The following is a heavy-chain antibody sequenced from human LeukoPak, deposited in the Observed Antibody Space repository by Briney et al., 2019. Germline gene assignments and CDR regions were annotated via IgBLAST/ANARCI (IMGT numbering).Heavy chain of an antibody. CDR1: GVSLSIYY. CDR2: VYNSGSP. V-gene: IGHV4-59*01. CDR3: VRDRELNY. J-gene: IGHJ4*02. Sequence: SETLSLTCTVSGVSLSIYYWSWIRQPPGKGLGWIGYVYNSGSPSYNPSLKSRATISADTSRNQFSLRLTSVTAADTAVYYCVRDRELNYWGQGTLVTVSS. D-gene: IGHD1-7*01.